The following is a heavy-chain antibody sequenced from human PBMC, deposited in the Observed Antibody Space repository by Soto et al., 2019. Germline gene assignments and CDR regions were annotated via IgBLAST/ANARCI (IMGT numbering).Heavy chain of an antibody. V-gene: IGHV1-69*01. D-gene: IGHD5-18*01. J-gene: IGHJ6*02. CDR2: IIPIFGTA. CDR3: ASRGYSYGRERYYYYGMDV. Sequence: QVQLVQSGAEVKKPGSSVKVSCKASGGTFSSYAISWVRQAPGQGLEWMGGIIPIFGTANYAQKFQGRVTITADESTSTAYMVLSSLRSEDTAVYYCASRGYSYGRERYYYYGMDVWGQGTTVTVSS. CDR1: GGTFSSYA.